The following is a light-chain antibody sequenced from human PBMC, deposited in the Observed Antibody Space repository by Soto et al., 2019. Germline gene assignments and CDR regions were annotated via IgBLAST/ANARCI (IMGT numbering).Light chain of an antibody. CDR1: QSISSW. Sequence: IQMAQSSWTLSASVVERVAITCRASQSISSWLAWYQQKPGKAPKLLIYDASSLESGVPSRFSGSGSGTEFTLTITSLQPDDFATYYCQQYNSYPWTFGQGTKVDI. CDR2: DAS. CDR3: QQYNSYPWT. V-gene: IGKV1-5*01. J-gene: IGKJ1*01.